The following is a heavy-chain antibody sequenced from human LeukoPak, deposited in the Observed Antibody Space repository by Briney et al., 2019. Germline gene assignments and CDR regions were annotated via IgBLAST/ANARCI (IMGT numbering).Heavy chain of an antibody. D-gene: IGHD3-9*01. J-gene: IGHJ6*02. CDR3: ASRILTGYYKYYGMDV. V-gene: IGHV1-69*01. Sequence: SVKVTCKASGGTFSSYAISWVRHAPGQGLEWMGGIIPIFGTANYAQKFQGRVTITADESTSTAYMELSSLRSEDTAVYYCASRILTGYYKYYGMDVWGQGTTVTVSS. CDR1: GGTFSSYA. CDR2: IIPIFGTA.